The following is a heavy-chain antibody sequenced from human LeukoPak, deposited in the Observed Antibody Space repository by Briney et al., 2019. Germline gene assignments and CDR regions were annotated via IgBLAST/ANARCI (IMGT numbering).Heavy chain of an antibody. CDR1: GFTFINYW. J-gene: IGHJ4*02. CDR3: ARKRPNYFDY. CDR2: INLDGSQK. Sequence: GSLRLSCAASGFTFINYWMAWVRQAPGKGPEWVADINLDGSQKYYVDSVKGRFTISRDNAENSLYLQMNSLRAEDTALYYCARKRPNYFDYWGQGTLVTVSS. V-gene: IGHV3-7*01.